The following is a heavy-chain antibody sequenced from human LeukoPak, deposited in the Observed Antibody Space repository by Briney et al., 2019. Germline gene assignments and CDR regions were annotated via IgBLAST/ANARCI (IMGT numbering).Heavy chain of an antibody. CDR1: GYSISSGYY. CDR2: IYHSGST. V-gene: IGHV4-38-2*02. J-gene: IGHJ4*02. CDR3: ARASGSVGATAGFDY. D-gene: IGHD1-26*01. Sequence: SETLSLTCTVSGYSISSGYYWGWIRQPPGKGLEWIGSIYHSGSTYYNPSLKSRVTISVDTSKNQFSLKLSSVTAADTAVYYCARASGSVGATAGFDYWGQGTLVTVSS.